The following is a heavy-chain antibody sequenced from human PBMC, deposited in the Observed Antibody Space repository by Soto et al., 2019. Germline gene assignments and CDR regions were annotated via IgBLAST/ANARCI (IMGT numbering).Heavy chain of an antibody. CDR1: GGSISSGDYY. CDR2: IYYSGST. CDR3: ARDTGSNPGWFDP. D-gene: IGHD3-10*01. Sequence: TLSLTCTVSGGSISSGDYYWSWIRQPPGKGLEWIGYIYYSGSTYYNPSLKSRVTISVDTSKNQFSLKLSSVTAADTAVYYCARDTGSNPGWFDPWGQGTLVTVSS. J-gene: IGHJ5*02. V-gene: IGHV4-30-4*01.